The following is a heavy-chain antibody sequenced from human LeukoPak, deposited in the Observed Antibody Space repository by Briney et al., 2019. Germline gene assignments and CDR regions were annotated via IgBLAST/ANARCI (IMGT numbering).Heavy chain of an antibody. V-gene: IGHV1-2*02. CDR1: GYTFTDYS. CDR2: INTNSGAT. Sequence: GASVKVSCKASGYTFTDYSIQWVRQAPGQGLEWMGWINTNSGATNYAQKFQGRVTMTRDTSISTAYMELSRLTSDDAAVFYCARNTYYYDNSAGTFDFWGQGTLVTVSS. D-gene: IGHD3-22*01. CDR3: ARNTYYYDNSAGTFDF. J-gene: IGHJ4*02.